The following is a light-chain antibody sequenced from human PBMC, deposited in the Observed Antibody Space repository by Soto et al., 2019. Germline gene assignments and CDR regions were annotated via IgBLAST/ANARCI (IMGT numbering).Light chain of an antibody. V-gene: IGLV4-69*01. J-gene: IGLJ1*01. Sequence: QPVLTQSPSASASLGASVKLTCTLSSGHSSYAIAWHQQQPEKGPRYLMKLNSDGSHSKGDGIPDPFSGSSSAAERYLTSSSLQSEDEADYYCQTWGTGIQVFGTGTKLTVL. CDR2: LNSDGSH. CDR1: SGHSSYA. CDR3: QTWGTGIQV.